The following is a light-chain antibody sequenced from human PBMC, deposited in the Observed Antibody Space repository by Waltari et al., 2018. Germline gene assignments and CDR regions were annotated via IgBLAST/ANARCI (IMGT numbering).Light chain of an antibody. V-gene: IGKV4-1*01. Sequence: DIVMTQSPDSLPVSLGERATINCKSSQTVLSTSNNNNYLAWYQKKPGQPPRVLVYWASTRASGVPDRFSGSGSGTDFTLTISSLHAEDVAVYYCQQYYDTPITFGQGTRLEIK. J-gene: IGKJ5*01. CDR3: QQYYDTPIT. CDR2: WAS. CDR1: QTVLSTSNNNNY.